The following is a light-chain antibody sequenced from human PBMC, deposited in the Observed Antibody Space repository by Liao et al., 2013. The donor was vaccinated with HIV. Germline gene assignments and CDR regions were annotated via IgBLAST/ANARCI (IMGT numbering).Light chain of an antibody. CDR3: QAWDTTTGVM. CDR1: TLGDKH. CDR2: QNV. J-gene: IGLJ3*02. Sequence: SYELTQPPSVSVSPGQTATIICSGDTLGDKHAFWYQQKPNQSPVLVIYQNVKRPSGIPERFSGSNSGNTATLTISETQAMDEADYFCQAWDTTTGVMFGGGTKLTVL. V-gene: IGLV3-1*01.